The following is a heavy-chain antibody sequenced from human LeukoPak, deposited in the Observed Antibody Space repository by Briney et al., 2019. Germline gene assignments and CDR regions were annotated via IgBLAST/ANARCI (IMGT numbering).Heavy chain of an antibody. J-gene: IGHJ4*02. V-gene: IGHV4-59*01. Sequence: AETLSLTCTVSGGSISLYYWTWIRQPPGEGLEWIGYNSSNGNTNYNPSLKSRVTISVDMSKNQFSLRLSSVTAADTAVYYCARAGSGWSFDYWGQGTLVTVPS. CDR2: NSSNGNT. CDR3: ARAGSGWSFDY. D-gene: IGHD6-19*01. CDR1: GGSISLYY.